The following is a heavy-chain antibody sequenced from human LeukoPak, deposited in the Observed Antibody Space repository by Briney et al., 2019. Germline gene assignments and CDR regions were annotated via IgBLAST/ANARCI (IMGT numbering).Heavy chain of an antibody. CDR3: ARSSAVGAFDI. CDR1: GYTFTGYY. CDR2: IHPNSGGT. J-gene: IGHJ3*02. Sequence: ASVKVSCKASGYTFTGYYMHWVRQAPGQGLEWMGWIHPNSGGTNYAQKFQGRVTMTRDTSISTAYMELSRLRTDDTAVYYCARSSAVGAFDIWGQGTIVTVSS. D-gene: IGHD2-15*01. V-gene: IGHV1-2*02.